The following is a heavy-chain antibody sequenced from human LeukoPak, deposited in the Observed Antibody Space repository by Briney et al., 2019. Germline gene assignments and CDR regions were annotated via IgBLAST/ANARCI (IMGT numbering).Heavy chain of an antibody. CDR3: ARDFEAYGSGSYLPFDY. J-gene: IGHJ4*02. CDR2: INPNSGGT. Sequence: ASVKVSCKASGYTFTGYYMHWVRQAPGQGLEWMGWINPNSGGTNYAQKLQGRVTMTTDTSTSTAYMELRSLRSDDTAVYYCARDFEAYGSGSYLPFDYWGQGTLVTVSS. CDR1: GYTFTGYY. D-gene: IGHD3-10*01. V-gene: IGHV1-2*02.